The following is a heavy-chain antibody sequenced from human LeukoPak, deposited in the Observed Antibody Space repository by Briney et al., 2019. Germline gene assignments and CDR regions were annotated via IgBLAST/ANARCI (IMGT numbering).Heavy chain of an antibody. D-gene: IGHD6-19*01. CDR1: GFTFSTYA. CDR3: ARKVAATTDFDF. V-gene: IGHV3-30-3*01. CDR2: FSYDGSTQ. J-gene: IGHJ4*02. Sequence: GGSLRLSCAGSGFTFSTYAMHWVRQAPGKGLEWVALFSYDGSTQRYADSVKGRFTISRDNAKNSLYLQMNSLRDEDTAVYYCARKVAATTDFDFWGQGALVTVSS.